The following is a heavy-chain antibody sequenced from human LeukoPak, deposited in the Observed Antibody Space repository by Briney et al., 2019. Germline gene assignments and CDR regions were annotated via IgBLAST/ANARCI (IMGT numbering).Heavy chain of an antibody. V-gene: IGHV3-23*01. CDR1: GFTFSNYA. Sequence: GGSLRLSRAASGFTFSNYALSWVRQAPGKGLEWVSDISGSGGSTYYADSVKGRFTISRENSKNTMYLQMNSLRAEDTAVYYCAKRIQSAMAMGYWGQGTLVTVSS. CDR2: ISGSGGST. J-gene: IGHJ4*02. D-gene: IGHD5-18*01. CDR3: AKRIQSAMAMGY.